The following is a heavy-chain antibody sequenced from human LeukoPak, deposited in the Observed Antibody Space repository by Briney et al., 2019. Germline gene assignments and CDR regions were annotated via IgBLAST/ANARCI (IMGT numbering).Heavy chain of an antibody. CDR2: ISGSGGST. CDR1: GFTFSSYA. D-gene: IGHD2-2*01. V-gene: IGHV3-23*01. J-gene: IGHJ4*02. Sequence: PGGSLRLSCAASGFTFSSYAMSWVRQAPGKGLGWVSAISGSGGSTYYADSVKGRFTISRDNSKNTLYLQMNSLRAEDTAVYYCAKGDIVVVPAAIRFDYWGQGTLVTVSS. CDR3: AKGDIVVVPAAIRFDY.